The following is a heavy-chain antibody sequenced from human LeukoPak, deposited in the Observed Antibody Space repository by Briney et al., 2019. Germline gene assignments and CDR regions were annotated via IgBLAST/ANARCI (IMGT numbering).Heavy chain of an antibody. CDR2: ISGGDST. J-gene: IGHJ4*02. Sequence: GGSLRLSCAASGFTFRSYAMSWVRQAPEKGLEWVSTISGGDSTYYADSVKGRFTISRDGSQNTLYLQLNSLRAEDTAIYYCAKRPGSAADGTFDSWGQGTLVTVSS. D-gene: IGHD6-13*01. CDR1: GFTFRSYA. CDR3: AKRPGSAADGTFDS. V-gene: IGHV3-23*01.